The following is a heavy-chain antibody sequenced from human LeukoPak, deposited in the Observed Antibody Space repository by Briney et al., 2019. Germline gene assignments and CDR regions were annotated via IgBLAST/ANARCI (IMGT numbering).Heavy chain of an antibody. V-gene: IGHV3-21*01. CDR1: GFTFSSYS. J-gene: IGHJ3*02. CDR3: ARAPPYYDIHRDAFDI. Sequence: GGSLRLSCAVSGFTFSSYSMIWVRQAPGKGLECVSSISSGSNYIYYADSMKGRFTISRDNAKNSLYLQMNSLRAEDTVVYYCARAPPYYDIHRDAFDIWGQGTMVTVSS. D-gene: IGHD3-9*01. CDR2: ISSGSNYI.